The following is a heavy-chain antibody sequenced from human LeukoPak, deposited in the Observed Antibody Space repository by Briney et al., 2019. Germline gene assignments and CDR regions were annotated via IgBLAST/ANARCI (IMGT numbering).Heavy chain of an antibody. CDR2: IAYEGDTT. CDR1: GFTSSSHC. V-gene: IGHV3-74*01. D-gene: IGHD3-9*01. Sequence: PVGTLRLSSVASGFTSSSHCMHWVRHVPGKGLVWVSRIAYEGDTTDSADSVEGRFTISRHNAKNSLYLQMHSLRAEDTAVYYCARSTYYDILTGYYPPYYYYYMDVWGKGTTVTVSS. CDR3: ARSTYYDILTGYYPPYYYYYMDV. J-gene: IGHJ6*03.